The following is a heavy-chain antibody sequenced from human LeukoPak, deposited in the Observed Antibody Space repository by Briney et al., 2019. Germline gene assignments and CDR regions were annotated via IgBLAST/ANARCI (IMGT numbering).Heavy chain of an antibody. CDR1: GGTFSGYA. CDR2: IIPIFGTA. V-gene: IGHV1-69*06. Sequence: SVKVSCKASGGTFSGYAVSWVRQAPGQGLEWMGGIIPIFGTANYAQKFQGRVTITADKSTSTAYMELSSLRSEDTAVYYCARGGIVATIGDAFDIWGHGTMVTVSS. CDR3: ARGGIVATIGDAFDI. D-gene: IGHD5-12*01. J-gene: IGHJ3*02.